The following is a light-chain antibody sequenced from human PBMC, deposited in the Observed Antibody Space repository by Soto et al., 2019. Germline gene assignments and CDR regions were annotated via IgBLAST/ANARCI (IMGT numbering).Light chain of an antibody. CDR1: QSVNIH. V-gene: IGKV3D-15*01. J-gene: IGKJ1*01. CDR2: GAS. CDR3: QQYNSYSWT. Sequence: EIVITQSPATLSVSPGARATLSCRASQSVNIHLAWYQQKPGQAPRLLIYGASARATGIPAKFSGSGSGTEFTLTISSLQPDDFATYYCQQYNSYSWTFGQGTKVDIK.